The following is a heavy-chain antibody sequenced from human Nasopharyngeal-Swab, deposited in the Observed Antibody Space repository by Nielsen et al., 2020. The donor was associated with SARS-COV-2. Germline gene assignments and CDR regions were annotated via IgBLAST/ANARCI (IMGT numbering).Heavy chain of an antibody. CDR2: IKSKTDGGAT. Sequence: GGSLRLSCAASGLTFRNAWMNWVRQVPGRGLEWVGRIKSKTDGGATDYAAPVKGRFSISRDDSKNTIYVQMNSLKTEDTAVYYCTTYYGDSHSYFYYHAMDVWGQWTTVTVSS. CDR3: TTYYGDSHSYFYYHAMDV. D-gene: IGHD4-17*01. J-gene: IGHJ6*02. CDR1: GLTFRNAW. V-gene: IGHV3-15*01.